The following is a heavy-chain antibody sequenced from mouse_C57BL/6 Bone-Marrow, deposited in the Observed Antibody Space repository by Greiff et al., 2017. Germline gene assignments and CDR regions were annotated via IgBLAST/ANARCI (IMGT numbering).Heavy chain of an antibody. CDR3: ARGDSPWYFDV. J-gene: IGHJ1*03. CDR2: IDPSDSYT. Sequence: QVQLQQPGAELVKPGASVKLSCKASGYTFTSYWMQWVKQRPGRGLEWIGEIDPSDSYTNYNQKFKGKATLTVDTSSSTAYMQLSSLTSEDSAVYYCARGDSPWYFDVWGTGTTVTVSS. CDR1: GYTFTSYW. V-gene: IGHV1-50*01.